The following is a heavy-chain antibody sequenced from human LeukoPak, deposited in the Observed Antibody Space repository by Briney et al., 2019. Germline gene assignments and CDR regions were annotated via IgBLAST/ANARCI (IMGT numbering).Heavy chain of an antibody. V-gene: IGHV1-2*02. CDR3: ARASNQYNYDLTFFDY. D-gene: IGHD5-18*01. CDR1: GYTFTGYY. CDR2: INPNSGGT. Sequence: ASVTVSCKASGYTFTGYYMHWVRQAPGQGLEWMGWINPNSGGTNYAQKFQGRVTMTSDTSISTAHMELSRLTSDDTAVYYCARASNQYNYDLTFFDYWGQGTLVTVSS. J-gene: IGHJ4*02.